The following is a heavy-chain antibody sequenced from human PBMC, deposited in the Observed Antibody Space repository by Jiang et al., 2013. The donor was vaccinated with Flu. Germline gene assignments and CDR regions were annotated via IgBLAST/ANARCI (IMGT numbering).Heavy chain of an antibody. CDR3: ASAGTTFRKYCFDY. J-gene: IGHJ4*02. CDR2: TYYRSKWYN. D-gene: IGHD1-7*01. CDR1: SSNSAT. Sequence: SSNSATWNWIRQSPSRGLEWLGRTYYRSKWYNDYAVSVESRITINPDTSKNQFSLQLNSVTPEDTAVYYCASAGTTFRKYCFDYWGQGTLVTVSS. V-gene: IGHV6-1*01.